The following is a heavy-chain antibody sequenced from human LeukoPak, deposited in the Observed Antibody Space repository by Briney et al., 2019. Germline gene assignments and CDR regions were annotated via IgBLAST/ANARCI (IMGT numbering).Heavy chain of an antibody. CDR2: INPKSGGT. D-gene: IGHD6-25*01. CDR1: GYTFTGYY. J-gene: IGHJ6*03. Sequence: ASVKVSCKSSGYTFTGYYFHWVRQAPGQGGEWMGWINPKSGGTNYVQKFQGRVTITRATSIKTAYMELSRLKSDDPAVYYCATTSAGSPDYYYYFMDVWGKGTTVTISS. V-gene: IGHV1-2*02. CDR3: ATTSAGSPDYYYYFMDV.